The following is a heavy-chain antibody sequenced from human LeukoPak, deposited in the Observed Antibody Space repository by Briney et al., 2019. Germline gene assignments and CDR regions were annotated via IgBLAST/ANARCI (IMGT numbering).Heavy chain of an antibody. CDR2: INPNSGGT. CDR1: GYTFTGYY. CDR3: ARVPALLLWFGEFDY. Sequence: GASVKVSCKASGYTFTGYYMHWVRQAPGHGLEWMGWINPNSGGTNYAQKFQGRVTMTRDTSISTAYMELSRLRSDDTAVYYCARVPALLLWFGEFDYWGQGTLVTVSS. D-gene: IGHD3-10*01. J-gene: IGHJ4*02. V-gene: IGHV1-2*02.